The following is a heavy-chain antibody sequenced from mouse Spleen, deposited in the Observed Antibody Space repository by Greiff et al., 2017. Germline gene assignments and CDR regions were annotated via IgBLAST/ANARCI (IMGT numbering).Heavy chain of an antibody. D-gene: IGHD4-1*02. V-gene: IGHV1-15*01. CDR3: SSTGTQYYYAMDY. CDR2: IDPETGGT. J-gene: IGHJ4*01. Sequence: VHLVESGAELVRPGASVTLSCKASGYTFTDYEMHWVKQTPVHGLEWIGAIDPETGGTAYNQKFKGKAILTADKSSSTAYMELRSLTSEDSAVYYCSSTGTQYYYAMDYWGQGTSVTVSS. CDR1: GYTFTDYE.